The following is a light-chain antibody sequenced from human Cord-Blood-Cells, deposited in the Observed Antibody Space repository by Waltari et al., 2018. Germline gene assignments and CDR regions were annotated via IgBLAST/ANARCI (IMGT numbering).Light chain of an antibody. CDR1: SSDVGGYNY. Sequence: QSALTQPASVSGSPGQSITISCTGTSSDVGGYNYVSWYQQHPGKPPNLMIYDVSKRPAGVSHRFAGSKSGNTASLTISGLQAEDEADYYCSSYTSSSTWVFGGGTKLTVL. V-gene: IGLV2-14*01. J-gene: IGLJ3*02. CDR2: DVS. CDR3: SSYTSSSTWV.